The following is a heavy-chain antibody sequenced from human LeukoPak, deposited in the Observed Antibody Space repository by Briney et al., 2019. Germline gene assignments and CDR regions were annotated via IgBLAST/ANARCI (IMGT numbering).Heavy chain of an antibody. V-gene: IGHV3-23*01. CDR2: ISGSGGST. J-gene: IGHJ4*02. Sequence: GGSLRLSCAASGFTFSSYAMSWVRQAPGKGLEWASAISGSGGSTYYADSVKGRFTISRDNSKNTLYLQMNSLRAEDTAVYYCAKDRGYYYGSGSYWGQGTLVTVSS. D-gene: IGHD3-10*01. CDR3: AKDRGYYYGSGSY. CDR1: GFTFSSYA.